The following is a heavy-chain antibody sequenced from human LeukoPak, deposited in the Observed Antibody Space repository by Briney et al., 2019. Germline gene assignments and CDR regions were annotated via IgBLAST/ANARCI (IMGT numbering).Heavy chain of an antibody. CDR1: GYSFTSYW. CDR3: ARGYCSGGSCYKYYYYYYMDV. Sequence: GESLKISCKGSGYSFTSYWIGWVRQIPGKGLEWMGIIYPGDSDTRYSPSFQGQVTISADKSISTAYLQWSSLKASDTAMYYCARGYCSGGSCYKYYYYYYMDVWGKGTTVTVSS. V-gene: IGHV5-51*01. J-gene: IGHJ6*03. CDR2: IYPGDSDT. D-gene: IGHD2-15*01.